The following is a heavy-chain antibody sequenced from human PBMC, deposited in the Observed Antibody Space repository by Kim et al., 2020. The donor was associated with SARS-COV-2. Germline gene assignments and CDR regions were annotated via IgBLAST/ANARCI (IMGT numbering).Heavy chain of an antibody. D-gene: IGHD3-22*01. CDR2: ISYDGSNK. CDR1: GFTFSSYG. J-gene: IGHJ3*02. CDR3: AKQGSYYDSSGSDAFDI. V-gene: IGHV3-30*18. Sequence: GGSLRLSCAASGFTFSSYGMHWVRQAPGKGLEWVAVISYDGSNKYYADSVKGRFTISRDNSKNTLYLQMNSLRAEDTAVYYCAKQGSYYDSSGSDAFDIWGQGTMVTVSS.